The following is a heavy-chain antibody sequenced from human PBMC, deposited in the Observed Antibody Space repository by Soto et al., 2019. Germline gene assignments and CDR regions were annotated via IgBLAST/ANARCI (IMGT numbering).Heavy chain of an antibody. Sequence: SETLSLTCSVSGCSISSSGYYCTWLRQHPGKDRVWIGYVNYRGGTYYNPPLQSRVTISVNTSSNQFSPHLRTVTAAENAVNYCGAGRVGYYNFDYWGQGTLVTVSS. J-gene: IGHJ4*02. CDR3: GAGRVGYYNFDY. D-gene: IGHD3-22*01. V-gene: IGHV4-31*03. CDR1: GCSISSSGYY. CDR2: VNYRGGT.